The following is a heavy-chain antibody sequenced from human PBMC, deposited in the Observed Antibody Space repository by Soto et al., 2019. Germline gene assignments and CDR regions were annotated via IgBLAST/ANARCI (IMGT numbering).Heavy chain of an antibody. CDR1: GFTFSSYA. CDR3: AREIVVVTAIPLGYGMDV. J-gene: IGHJ6*02. V-gene: IGHV3-30-3*01. Sequence: QPGGSLRLSCAASGFTFSSYAMHWVRQAPGKGLEWVAVISYDGSNKYYADSVKGRFTISRDNSKNTLYLQMNSLRAEDTAVYYCAREIVVVTAIPLGYGMDVWGQGTTVTVSS. CDR2: ISYDGSNK. D-gene: IGHD2-21*02.